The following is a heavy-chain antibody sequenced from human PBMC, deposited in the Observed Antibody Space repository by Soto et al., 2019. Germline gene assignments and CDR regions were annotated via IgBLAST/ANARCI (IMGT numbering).Heavy chain of an antibody. CDR2: ISSSSSYT. D-gene: IGHD3-22*01. V-gene: IGHV3-11*06. CDR3: ARDKAAYYYDSSGRADAFDI. J-gene: IGHJ3*02. Sequence: LRLSCAASGFTFSDYYMSWIRQAPGKGLEWVSYISSSSSYTNYADSVKGRFTISRDNAKNSLYLQMNSLRAEDTAVYYCARDKAAYYYDSSGRADAFDIWGQGTMVTVSS. CDR1: GFTFSDYY.